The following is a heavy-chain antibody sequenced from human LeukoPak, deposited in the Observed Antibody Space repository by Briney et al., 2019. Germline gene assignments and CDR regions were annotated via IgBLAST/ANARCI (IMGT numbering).Heavy chain of an antibody. CDR3: ARHSGWMVAIDY. J-gene: IGHJ4*02. D-gene: IGHD6-19*01. V-gene: IGHV4-59*08. CDR1: GGSISSYY. CDR2: IYYSGST. Sequence: PSETLSLTCTVSGGSISSYYWSWIRQPPGKGLEWIGYIYYSGSTNYNPSLKSRVTISVDTSKNQFSLKLSSVTAADTAVYYCARHSGWMVAIDYWGQGTLVTVSS.